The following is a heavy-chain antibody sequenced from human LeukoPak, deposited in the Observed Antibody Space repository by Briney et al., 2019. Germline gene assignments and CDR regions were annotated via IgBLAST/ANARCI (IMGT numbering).Heavy chain of an antibody. D-gene: IGHD4-17*01. J-gene: IGHJ4*02. CDR3: ARGATATTVTSFNC. Sequence: ASVKVSCKASGYTFTSYGINWVRQAPGQGLEWMGWISVNNGNTNYAQKLQGRVTMTTDTSTSTAYMELRSLRSDDTAVYYCARGATATTVTSFNCWGQGTLVSVSS. CDR1: GYTFTSYG. V-gene: IGHV1-18*01. CDR2: ISVNNGNT.